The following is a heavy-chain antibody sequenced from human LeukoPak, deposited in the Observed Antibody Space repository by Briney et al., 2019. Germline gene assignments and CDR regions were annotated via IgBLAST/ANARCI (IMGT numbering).Heavy chain of an antibody. V-gene: IGHV4-34*01. CDR3: ARDRLAARGRRFFDY. CDR1: GGSFSGYY. Sequence: PSETLSLTCAVYGGSFSGYYWSWIRQPPGKGLEWIGEINHSGSTNYNPSLKSRVTISVDASKNQFSLKLSSVTAADTAVYYCARDRLAARGRRFFDYWGQGTLVTVSS. D-gene: IGHD3-16*01. J-gene: IGHJ4*02. CDR2: INHSGST.